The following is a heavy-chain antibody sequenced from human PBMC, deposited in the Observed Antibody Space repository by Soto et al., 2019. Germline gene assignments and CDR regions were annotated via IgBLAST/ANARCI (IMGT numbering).Heavy chain of an antibody. D-gene: IGHD6-19*01. J-gene: IGHJ5*02. CDR3: ARDIISSGFSIRWFDP. CDR1: GYTFTSYY. CDR2: INPSGGST. V-gene: IGHV1-46*01. Sequence: ASVKVSCKASGYTFTSYYMHWVRQFPGQGLEWMGIINPSGGSTSYAQKFQGRVTMTRDTSTSTVYMELSSLRSDDTAVYYCARDIISSGFSIRWFDPWGQGTLVTVSS.